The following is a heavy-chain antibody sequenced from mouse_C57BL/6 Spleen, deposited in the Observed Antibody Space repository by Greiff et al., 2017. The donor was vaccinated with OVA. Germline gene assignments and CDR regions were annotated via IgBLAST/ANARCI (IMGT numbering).Heavy chain of an antibody. CDR3: ARQGDLLWYLTGY. D-gene: IGHD2-1*01. CDR2: IYPGSGST. CDR1: GYTFTSYW. J-gene: IGHJ2*01. Sequence: VQLQQPGAELVKPGASVKMSCKASGYTFTSYWITWVKQRPGQGLEWIGDIYPGSGSTNYNEKFKSKATLTVDTSSSTAYMQLSSLTSEDSAVYDCARQGDLLWYLTGYWGQGTTLTVSS. V-gene: IGHV1-55*01.